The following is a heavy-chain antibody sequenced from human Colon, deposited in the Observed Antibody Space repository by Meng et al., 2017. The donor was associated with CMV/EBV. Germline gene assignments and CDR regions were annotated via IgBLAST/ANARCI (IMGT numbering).Heavy chain of an antibody. D-gene: IGHD1-26*01. Sequence: SGGVSGLTLTNSYMTWVRQPPGRGLEWVSIIYSGGSTSYGSSVKGRFTISRDISRNMVYLQMNSLRSDDTAVYYCARDTSGAGMDHWGQGTVVTVSS. CDR3: ARDTSGAGMDH. CDR2: IYSGGST. CDR1: GLTLTNSY. J-gene: IGHJ4*02. V-gene: IGHV3-66*02.